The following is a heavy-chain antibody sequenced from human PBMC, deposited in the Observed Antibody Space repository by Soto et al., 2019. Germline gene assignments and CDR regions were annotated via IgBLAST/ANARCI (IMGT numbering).Heavy chain of an antibody. Sequence: PSETLSLTCTVSGASISRSPYCWAWIRQPPGKGLEWVGSLCYSGNYYRPSLKSRVTISVDTSKDQLSLNLSSVTAADTAIYYCSRRAPEGFDPWGQGTLDTVSS. CDR1: GASISRSPYC. CDR2: LCYSGN. V-gene: IGHV4-39*01. J-gene: IGHJ5*02. CDR3: SRRAPEGFDP.